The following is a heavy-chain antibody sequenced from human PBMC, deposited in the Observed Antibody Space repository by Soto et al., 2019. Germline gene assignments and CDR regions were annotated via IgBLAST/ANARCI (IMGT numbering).Heavy chain of an antibody. CDR1: GFTFSTYW. CDR3: VCGGNFFIY. V-gene: IGHV3-7*01. D-gene: IGHD3-16*01. CDR2: MDQDGSER. Sequence: EVQLVESGGGLVQPGGSLRLSCAASGFTFSTYWMTWVRQPPGKGLEWVANMDQDGSERYYVDSVRGRFTVSRDNAKNSLYLQMNSQRAEDTAVYYCVCGGNFFIYWGQGTLVTVSP. J-gene: IGHJ4*02.